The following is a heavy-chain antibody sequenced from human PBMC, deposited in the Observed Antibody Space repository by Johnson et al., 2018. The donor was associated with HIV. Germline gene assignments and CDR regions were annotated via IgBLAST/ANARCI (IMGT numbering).Heavy chain of an antibody. CDR2: ISYDGSNK. CDR1: GFTFSSYA. J-gene: IGHJ3*02. Sequence: QMQLVESGGGLVKPGGSLRLSCAASGFTFSSYAMHWVRQAPGKGLEWVAVISYDGSNKYYADSVKGRFTISRDNAKNSLYLQMNSLRAEDTAVYYCARVPEGDDDAFDIWGQGTMVTVSS. V-gene: IGHV3-30*04. D-gene: IGHD2-21*01. CDR3: ARVPEGDDDAFDI.